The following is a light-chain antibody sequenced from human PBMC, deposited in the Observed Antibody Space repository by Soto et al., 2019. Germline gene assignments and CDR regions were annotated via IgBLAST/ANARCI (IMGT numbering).Light chain of an antibody. CDR3: CSYTRSGTLI. J-gene: IGLJ1*01. Sequence: TQPASVSGSPGQSITVCCVGSSGDIGDYNYVSWYQQHPGKVPKVIIYDVSNRPSGVSYRFSGTKSGNTASLTVSGLQAEDEADYYCCSYTRSGTLIFGTGTKVTV. CDR2: DVS. CDR1: SGDIGDYNY. V-gene: IGLV2-14*01.